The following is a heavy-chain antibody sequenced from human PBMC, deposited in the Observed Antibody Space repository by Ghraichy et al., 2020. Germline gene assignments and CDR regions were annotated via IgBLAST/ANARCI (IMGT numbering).Heavy chain of an antibody. J-gene: IGHJ4*02. D-gene: IGHD5-24*01. CDR3: ARDLVNGAVEDGYNRFDY. CDR2: IYYSGST. CDR1: GGSISSGDYY. Sequence: SLNISCTVSGGSISSGDYYWSWIRQPPGKGLEWIGYIYYSGSTYYHPSLKSRVTISVDTSKNQFSLKLSSVTAADTAVYYCARDLVNGAVEDGYNRFDYWGQGTLVTVSS. V-gene: IGHV4-30-4*01.